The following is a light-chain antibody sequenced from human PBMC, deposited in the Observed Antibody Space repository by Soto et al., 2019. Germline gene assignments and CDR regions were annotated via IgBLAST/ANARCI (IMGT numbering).Light chain of an antibody. CDR3: QQSYRTPYT. V-gene: IGKV1-39*01. CDR2: AAS. J-gene: IGKJ2*01. Sequence: DIQMTQSPSALSASVGDRVTISCRSSQHIATYLNWYQHKPGKAPKLLVYAASTLQGGVPSRFSGSGSGTNFTLTISSLQPEDFATYYCQQSYRTPYTFGQGTKLETK. CDR1: QHIATY.